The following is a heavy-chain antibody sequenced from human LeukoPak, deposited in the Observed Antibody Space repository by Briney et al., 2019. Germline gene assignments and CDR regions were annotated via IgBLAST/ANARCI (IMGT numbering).Heavy chain of an antibody. J-gene: IGHJ5*02. Sequence: SETLSLTCAVSGGSISSSNWWSWVRQPPGKGLEWIGEIYHSGSTNYNPSLKSRVTISVDKSKNQFSLKLSSVTAADTAVYYCARWAPSYLQNWFDPWGQGTLVTVSS. CDR2: IYHSGST. V-gene: IGHV4-4*02. CDR1: GGSISSSNW. CDR3: ARWAPSYLQNWFDP. D-gene: IGHD1-26*01.